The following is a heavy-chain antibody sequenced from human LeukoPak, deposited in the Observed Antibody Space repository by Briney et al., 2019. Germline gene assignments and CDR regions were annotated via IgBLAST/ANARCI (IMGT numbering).Heavy chain of an antibody. D-gene: IGHD4-11*01. CDR2: INPNSGGT. J-gene: IGHJ6*03. CDR1: GYTFTGYY. V-gene: IGHV1-2*02. Sequence: ASVKVSCKASGYTFTGYYMHWVRQAPGQGLEWMGWINPNSGGTNYAQKFQGRVTMTRDTSISTAYMELSRLRSDDTAVYYRARDRAVTTSLFFLGYYMDVWGKGTTVTVSS. CDR3: ARDRAVTTSLFFLGYYMDV.